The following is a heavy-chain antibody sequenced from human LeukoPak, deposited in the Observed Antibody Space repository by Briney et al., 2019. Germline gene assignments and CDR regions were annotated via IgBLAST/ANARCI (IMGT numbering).Heavy chain of an antibody. J-gene: IGHJ4*02. CDR2: INHSGST. Sequence: PSETLSLTCAVYGGSFSGYYWSWIRQPPGKGLEWIGEINHSGSTNYNPSLKSRVTISVDTSKNQFSLKLSSVTAADTAVYYCARGYYYDSSGYFQRWGQGTLVTVSS. CDR3: ARGYYYDSSGYFQR. V-gene: IGHV4-34*01. D-gene: IGHD3-22*01. CDR1: GGSFSGYY.